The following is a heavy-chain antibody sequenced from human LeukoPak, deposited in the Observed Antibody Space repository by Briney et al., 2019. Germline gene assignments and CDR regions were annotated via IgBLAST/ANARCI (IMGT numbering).Heavy chain of an antibody. CDR2: IKQDGSEK. D-gene: IGHD1-26*01. J-gene: IGHJ6*03. CDR1: GFTFSSYW. CDR3: ARDRRSTHYYYYYMDV. Sequence: PGGSLRLSCAASGFTFSSYWMSWVRQAPGKGLEWVANIKQDGSEKYYVDSVKGRFTISRDNAKNSLYLQMNSLRAEDTAVYHCARDRRSTHYYYYYMDVWGKGTTVTVSS. V-gene: IGHV3-7*01.